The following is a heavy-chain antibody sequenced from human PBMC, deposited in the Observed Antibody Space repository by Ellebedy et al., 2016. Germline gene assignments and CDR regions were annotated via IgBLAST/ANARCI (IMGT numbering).Heavy chain of an antibody. Sequence: SLKISXAASGFTFDDYAMHWVRQAPGKGLEWVSGISWNSGSIGYADSVKGRFTISRDNAKNSLYLQMNSLRAEDTALYYCAKLVEYSSSSSDYWGQGTLVTVSS. CDR2: ISWNSGSI. V-gene: IGHV3-9*01. CDR1: GFTFDDYA. CDR3: AKLVEYSSSSSDY. D-gene: IGHD6-6*01. J-gene: IGHJ4*02.